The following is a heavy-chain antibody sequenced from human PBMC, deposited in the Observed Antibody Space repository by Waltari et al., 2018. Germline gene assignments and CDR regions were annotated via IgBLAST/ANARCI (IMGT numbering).Heavy chain of an antibody. CDR3: ARPLLDPSIGQQAVRGAFDI. CDR2: INAGNGNT. D-gene: IGHD6-13*01. CDR1: GYTFTSYA. V-gene: IGHV1-3*01. Sequence: QVQLVQSGAEVKKPGASVKVSCKASGYTFTSYAMHWVRQAPGQRLEWMGWINAGNGNTKYSQKFQGRVTITRDTSASTAYMELSSLRSEDTAVYYCARPLLDPSIGQQAVRGAFDIWGQGTMVTVSS. J-gene: IGHJ3*02.